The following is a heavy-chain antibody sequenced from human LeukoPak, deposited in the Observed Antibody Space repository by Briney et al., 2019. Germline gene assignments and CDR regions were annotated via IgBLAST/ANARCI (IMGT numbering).Heavy chain of an antibody. CDR1: RYKLTVYD. V-gene: IGHV1-18*01. Sequence: ASVKVSCKTSRYKLTVYDILWVRPAPGHGLDYVGWISTYTGRANYAQKFQGRVSMVTDTSTTTAYLELTNLTSSDTGLYYCARADGTNSGTNAFDVWGLGTLVTVAS. CDR2: ISTYTGRA. D-gene: IGHD4-23*01. J-gene: IGHJ3*01. CDR3: ARADGTNSGTNAFDV.